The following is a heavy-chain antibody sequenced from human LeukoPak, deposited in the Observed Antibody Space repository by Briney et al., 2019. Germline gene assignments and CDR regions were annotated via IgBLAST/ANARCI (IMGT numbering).Heavy chain of an antibody. J-gene: IGHJ4*02. Sequence: SETLSLTCTVSGGSISSYYWSWIRQPPGKGLEWIGYIYYSGSTNYNPSLKSRVTISVDTSKNQFSLKLSSVTAADTAVYYCARDRGGAAPDYWGQGTLVTASS. V-gene: IGHV4-59*01. CDR3: ARDRGGAAPDY. CDR1: GGSISSYY. D-gene: IGHD1-26*01. CDR2: IYYSGST.